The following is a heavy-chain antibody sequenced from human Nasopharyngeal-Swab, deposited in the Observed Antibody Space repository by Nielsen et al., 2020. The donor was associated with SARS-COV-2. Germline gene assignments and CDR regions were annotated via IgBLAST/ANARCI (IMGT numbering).Heavy chain of an antibody. D-gene: IGHD3-3*01. CDR3: ASPVFGVVSDAFDL. CDR2: VYSGGST. J-gene: IGHJ3*01. CDR1: GIFVSGNY. V-gene: IGHV3-53*01. Sequence: GESLKISCAASGIFVSGNYMNWVRQAPGTGLEWVSGVYSGGSTFYADSVKGRFTISRDNSKNTLYLQMNNLRPEDTAMYYCASPVFGVVSDAFDLWGQGTMVTVSS.